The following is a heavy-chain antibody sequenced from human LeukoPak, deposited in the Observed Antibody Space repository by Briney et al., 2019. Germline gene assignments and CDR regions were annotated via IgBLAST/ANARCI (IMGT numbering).Heavy chain of an antibody. CDR3: ARDPGGYYYDSSGYYFDY. CDR2: IIPILGIA. D-gene: IGHD3-22*01. J-gene: IGHJ4*02. V-gene: IGHV1-69*04. Sequence: ASVKVSCKASGGTFSSYAISWVRQAPGQGLEWMGRIIPILGIANYARKFQGRVTITADKSTSTAYMELSSLRSEDTAVYYCARDPGGYYYDSSGYYFDYWGQGTLVTVSS. CDR1: GGTFSSYA.